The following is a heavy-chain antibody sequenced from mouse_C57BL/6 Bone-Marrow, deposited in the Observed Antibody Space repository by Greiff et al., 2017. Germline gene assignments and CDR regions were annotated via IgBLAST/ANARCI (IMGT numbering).Heavy chain of an antibody. CDR1: GYTFTSYW. D-gene: IGHD1-1*01. J-gene: IGHJ2*01. CDR2: IYPSDSET. V-gene: IGHV1-61*01. Sequence: VQLQQPGAELVRPGSSVKLSCKASGYTFTSYWMDWVKQRPGQGLEWIGNIYPSDSETPYNQKFKDKATLTVDKSSSTASMQLSSLTSEDSAVYYCARDWHDYGSIYYFDYWGQGTTLTVSS. CDR3: ARDWHDYGSIYYFDY.